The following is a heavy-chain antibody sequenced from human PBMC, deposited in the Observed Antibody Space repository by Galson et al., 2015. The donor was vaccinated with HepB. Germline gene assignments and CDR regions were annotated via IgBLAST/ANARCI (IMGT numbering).Heavy chain of an antibody. Sequence: SLRLSCAASGFTFSGSAMHWVRQASGKGLEWVGRIRSKANSYATAYAASVKGRFTISRDDSKNTAYLQMNSLKTEDTAVYYYTRRADPDYWGQGTLVTVSS. CDR1: GFTFSGSA. J-gene: IGHJ4*02. CDR2: IRSKANSYAT. CDR3: TRRADPDY. V-gene: IGHV3-73*01.